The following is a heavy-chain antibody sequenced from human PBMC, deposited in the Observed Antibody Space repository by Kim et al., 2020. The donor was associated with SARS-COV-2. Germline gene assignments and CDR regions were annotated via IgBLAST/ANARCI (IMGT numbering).Heavy chain of an antibody. CDR2: IHYTGKT. Sequence: SETLSLTCTVSGGSINTNSLYWGWIRQPPGRGLEWIGSIHYTGKTYYNRSLESRLTISVDASKNQFSLKVTSVTAADTAVYYCATMALYWYFDLWGRGA. CDR1: GGSINTNSLY. V-gene: IGHV4-39*01. D-gene: IGHD3-10*01. CDR3: ATMALYWYFDL. J-gene: IGHJ2*01.